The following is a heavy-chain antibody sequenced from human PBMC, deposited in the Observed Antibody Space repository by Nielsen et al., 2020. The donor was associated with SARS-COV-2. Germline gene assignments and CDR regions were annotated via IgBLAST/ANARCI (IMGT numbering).Heavy chain of an antibody. CDR3: ASDPSYASSWLHYFDF. CDR2: IGSDESIT. CDR1: GFTFSSSW. D-gene: IGHD5-12*01. J-gene: IGHJ4*02. V-gene: IGHV3-74*01. Sequence: GGSLRLSCAASGFTFSSSWMHWVRQAPGKGLVWVSRIGSDESITNYVDSVKGRFTISRDNAKNTLYLQMNNLRDEDTAVYYCASDPSYASSWLHYFDFWGQGTLVTVSS.